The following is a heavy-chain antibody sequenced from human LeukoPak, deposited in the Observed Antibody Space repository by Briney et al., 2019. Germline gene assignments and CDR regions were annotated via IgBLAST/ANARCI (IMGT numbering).Heavy chain of an antibody. D-gene: IGHD2-2*01. CDR3: ARDRSSTSPMLDFQH. CDR2: INPSGGST. V-gene: IGHV1-46*01. CDR1: GYTFTSYY. J-gene: IGHJ1*01. Sequence: ASVKVSCKASGYTFTSYYMHWVQQAPGQGLEWMGIINPSGGSTSYAQKFQGRVTMTRDASTSTVYMELSSLRSEDTAVYYFARDRSSTSPMLDFQHWGEGTLVTVSS.